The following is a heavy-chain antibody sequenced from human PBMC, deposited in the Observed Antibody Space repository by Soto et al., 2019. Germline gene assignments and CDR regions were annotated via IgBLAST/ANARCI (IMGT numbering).Heavy chain of an antibody. V-gene: IGHV3-66*01. J-gene: IGHJ6*03. D-gene: IGHD3-16*01. CDR2: IYSGGST. CDR3: AREPYDYGPPGYYYYMDV. Sequence: VGSLRLSCAASGFTVSSNYMSWVRQAPGKGLEWVSVIYSGGSTYYADSVKGRFTISRDNSKNTLYLQMNSLRAEDTAVYYCAREPYDYGPPGYYYYMDVGGKGTRVSVS. CDR1: GFTVSSNY.